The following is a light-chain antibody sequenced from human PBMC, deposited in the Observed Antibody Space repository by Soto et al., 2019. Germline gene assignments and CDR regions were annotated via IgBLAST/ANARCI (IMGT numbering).Light chain of an antibody. V-gene: IGKV3-20*01. Sequence: VLTQSPGTLSLSPGERATLSCRASQTINTSYLAWYQQKPGQAPRLLISGASIRATGIPDRFSGSGSGTDFTLTISRLEPEDFAVYYCQQYNKWPQTFGQGTKVDIK. CDR1: QTINTSY. CDR3: QQYNKWPQT. CDR2: GAS. J-gene: IGKJ1*01.